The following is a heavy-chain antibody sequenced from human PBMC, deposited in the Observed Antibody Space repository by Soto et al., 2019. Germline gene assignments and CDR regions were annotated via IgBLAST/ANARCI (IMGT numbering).Heavy chain of an antibody. CDR2: ISSGSTNI. CDR1: GFTFSDFY. J-gene: IGHJ4*02. V-gene: IGHV3-11*01. D-gene: IGHD1-1*01. Sequence: GGSLRLSCAASGFTFSDFYMSWIRQAPGKGLEWISYISSGSTNIFYADSVKGRFTVSRDNAKNSVYLQMDSLRAEDTAVYCCARDRNAAGSDYWGQGTLVTVSS. CDR3: ARDRNAAGSDY.